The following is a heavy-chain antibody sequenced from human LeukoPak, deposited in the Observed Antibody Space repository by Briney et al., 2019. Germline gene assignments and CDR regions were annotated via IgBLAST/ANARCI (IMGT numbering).Heavy chain of an antibody. CDR2: FSSSSSYI. V-gene: IGHV3-21*01. D-gene: IGHD3-22*01. Sequence: GGSLRLSCAASGFTFSSYSMNWVRQAPGKGLEWVSSFSSSSSYIYYADSVKGRFTISRDNAKNSLYLQMNSLRAEDTAVYYCARDLLPLESDSSMWNVWGQGTMVTVSS. CDR3: ARDLLPLESDSSMWNV. J-gene: IGHJ3*01. CDR1: GFTFSSYS.